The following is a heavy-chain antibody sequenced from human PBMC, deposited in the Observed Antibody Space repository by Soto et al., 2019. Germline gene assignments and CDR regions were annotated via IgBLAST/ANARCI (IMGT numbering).Heavy chain of an antibody. CDR3: ARGFGLYGDHGAEWGY. V-gene: IGHV1-8*01. J-gene: IGHJ4*02. CDR1: GYTFTSYD. Sequence: QVQLVQSGAEVKKPGASVKVSCKASGYTFTSYDINWVRQATGQGLEWMGWMNPNSGNTGYAQKFQGRVTMTRNTSISTDYMELSSLRSEDTAVYYCARGFGLYGDHGAEWGYWGQGTLVTVSS. D-gene: IGHD4-17*01. CDR2: MNPNSGNT.